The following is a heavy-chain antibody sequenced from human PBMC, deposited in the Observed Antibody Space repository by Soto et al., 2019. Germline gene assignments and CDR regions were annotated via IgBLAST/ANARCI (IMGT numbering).Heavy chain of an antibody. Sequence: ASVKVSCKASGYTFTSYAMHWVRQAPGQRLEWMGWINAGNGNTKYSQKFQGRVTITRDTSASTAYMELSSLRSEDTAVYYCARDRYYGSGSYNHFDYWGQGTLVTVSS. CDR3: ARDRYYGSGSYNHFDY. D-gene: IGHD3-10*01. CDR1: GYTFTSYA. V-gene: IGHV1-3*01. CDR2: INAGNGNT. J-gene: IGHJ4*02.